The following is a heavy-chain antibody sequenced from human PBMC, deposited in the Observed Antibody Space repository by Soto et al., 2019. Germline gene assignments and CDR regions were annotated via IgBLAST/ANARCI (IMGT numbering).Heavy chain of an antibody. Sequence: EVQLVESGGGLVQPGGPLRLSWAASELTFSVPSVTWVRQAPGKGLVWVSGIDKVGTDSTYADSVKGRFTSSRDNAKNTVYLQMNSLRVEDTAVYYCARGWFGPDVWGKGTTVTVSS. D-gene: IGHD3-10*01. CDR1: ELTFSVPS. V-gene: IGHV3-74*01. J-gene: IGHJ6*03. CDR2: IDKVGTDS. CDR3: ARGWFGPDV.